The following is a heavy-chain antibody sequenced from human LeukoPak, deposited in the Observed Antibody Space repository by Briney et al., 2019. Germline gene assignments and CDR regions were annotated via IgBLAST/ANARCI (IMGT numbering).Heavy chain of an antibody. D-gene: IGHD6-6*01. CDR2: ISGSGGST. J-gene: IGHJ4*02. CDR3: AKDPARPYYFDY. Sequence: PGGSLRLSCAASGFAFSSYAMSWVRQAPGKGLEWVSAISGSGGSTYYADSVKGRFTISRDNSKNTLYLQMNSLRAEDTAVYYCAKDPARPYYFDYWGQGTLVTVSS. CDR1: GFAFSSYA. V-gene: IGHV3-23*01.